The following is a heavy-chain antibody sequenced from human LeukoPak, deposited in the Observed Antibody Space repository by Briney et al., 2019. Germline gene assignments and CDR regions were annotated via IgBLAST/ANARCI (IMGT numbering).Heavy chain of an antibody. Sequence: ASVKVSCKASGYTFTSYDINWVRQATGQGLEWIGWMNPNSGNTGYAQKFQGRVTMTRNTSISTAHMELSSLRSEDTAVYYCARILTRSTVTRFGYWGQGTLVTVSS. CDR2: MNPNSGNT. CDR3: ARILTRSTVTRFGY. D-gene: IGHD4-17*01. J-gene: IGHJ4*02. V-gene: IGHV1-8*01. CDR1: GYTFTSYD.